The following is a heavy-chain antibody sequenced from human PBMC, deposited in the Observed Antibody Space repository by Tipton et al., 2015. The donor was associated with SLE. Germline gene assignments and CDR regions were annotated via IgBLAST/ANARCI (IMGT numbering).Heavy chain of an antibody. J-gene: IGHJ5*02. CDR2: INPNSGCT. D-gene: IGHD3-10*01. Sequence: QLVQSGPEVKKHGASVKDSCKASGYTFTGYYMHWERQAPGQGIEWMGCINPNSGCTNYAQKFKGRVTMTSDTSISTAYMELSRLKSEDRAVYYCVRFGEWASGPSWGEGTLVTVSS. CDR1: GYTFTGYY. CDR3: VRFGEWASGPS. V-gene: IGHV1-2*02.